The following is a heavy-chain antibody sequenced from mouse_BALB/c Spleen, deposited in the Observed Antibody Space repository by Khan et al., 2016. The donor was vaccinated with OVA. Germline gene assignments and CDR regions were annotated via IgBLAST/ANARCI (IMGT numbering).Heavy chain of an antibody. CDR2: IKYSGST. CDR1: GYSITSDYA. CDR3: ARSGTITTVVATDFDY. V-gene: IGHV3-2*02. Sequence: EVQLVESGPGLVKPSQSLSLTCTVTGYSITSDYAWNWIRQFPGNKLEWMGYIKYSGSTSYNPSLKSRISITRDTSKNQFFLQLNSVTTEDTATYYRARSGTITTVVATDFDYWGQGTTLTVSS. D-gene: IGHD1-1*01. J-gene: IGHJ2*01.